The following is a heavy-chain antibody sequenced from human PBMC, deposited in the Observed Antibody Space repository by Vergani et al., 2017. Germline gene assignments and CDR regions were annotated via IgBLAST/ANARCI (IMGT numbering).Heavy chain of an antibody. CDR1: GGSLSGYY. V-gene: IGHV4-59*01. CDR3: ARSIVSRNHPDYFDN. D-gene: IGHD1-14*01. Sequence: QVQLQESGPGLVRPSETLSLTCTGSGGSLSGYYWNWIRQTPWEGLEWIGYVEDSGYFNYNPSLKTRVSMSSDTSNYQFSLMLSSVTVADTAVYYCARSIVSRNHPDYFDNWGQGTLVTVSS. CDR2: VEDSGYF. J-gene: IGHJ4*02.